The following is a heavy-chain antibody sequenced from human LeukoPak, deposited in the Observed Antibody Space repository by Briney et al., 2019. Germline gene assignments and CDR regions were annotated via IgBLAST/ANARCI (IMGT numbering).Heavy chain of an antibody. Sequence: SETLSLTCIVSGGSISSYYWSWIRQPPGKGLEWIGYIYYSGSTNYNPSLKSRVTISVDTSKNQFSLKLSSVTAADTAVYYCAREGTGMDVWGQGTTVTVSS. CDR2: IYYSGST. CDR1: GGSISSYY. D-gene: IGHD3-10*01. J-gene: IGHJ6*02. CDR3: AREGTGMDV. V-gene: IGHV4-59*01.